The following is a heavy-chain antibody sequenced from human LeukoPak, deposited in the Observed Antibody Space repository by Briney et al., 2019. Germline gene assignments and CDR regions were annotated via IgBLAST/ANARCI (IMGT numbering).Heavy chain of an antibody. CDR3: AAAPYCYYGMDI. CDR1: GGSISSYY. Sequence: SETLSLTCTVSGGSISSYYWTWIRQPPGKGLEWIGYIYYSGSTNYNPSLKSRVTISVDTSKSQFSLNMTSVTAADTAVYYCAAAPYCYYGMDIWGQGTTVTVSS. V-gene: IGHV4-59*01. J-gene: IGHJ6*02. D-gene: IGHD6-6*01. CDR2: IYYSGST.